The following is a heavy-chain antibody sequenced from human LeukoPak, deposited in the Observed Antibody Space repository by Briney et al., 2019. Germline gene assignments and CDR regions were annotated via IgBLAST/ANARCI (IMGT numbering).Heavy chain of an antibody. CDR3: ARDYRFGEPFY. Sequence: ASVKVSCKASGYTFTSYAMHWVRQAPGQRLEWMGWINAGNGNTKYSQQFQGRVTITRDTSASTAYMELSSLRSEDTAVYYCARDYRFGEPFYWGQGTLVTVSS. CDR2: INAGNGNT. CDR1: GYTFTSYA. D-gene: IGHD3-10*01. J-gene: IGHJ4*02. V-gene: IGHV1-3*01.